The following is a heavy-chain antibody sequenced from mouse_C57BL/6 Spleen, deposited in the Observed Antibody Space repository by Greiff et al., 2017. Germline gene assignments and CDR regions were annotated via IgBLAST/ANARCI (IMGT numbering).Heavy chain of an antibody. V-gene: IGHV5-16*01. D-gene: IGHD2-3*01. Sequence: DVHLVESEGGLVQPGSSMKLSCTASGFTFSDYYMAWVRQVPEKGLEWVANINYDGSSTYYLDSLKSRFIISRDNAKNILYLQMSSLKSEDTATYYCARAEIYDGYYYAMDYWGQGTSVTVSS. CDR2: INYDGSST. J-gene: IGHJ4*01. CDR3: ARAEIYDGYYYAMDY. CDR1: GFTFSDYY.